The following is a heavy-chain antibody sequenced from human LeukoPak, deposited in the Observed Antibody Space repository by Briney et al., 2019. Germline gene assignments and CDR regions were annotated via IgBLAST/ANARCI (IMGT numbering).Heavy chain of an antibody. Sequence: ASVKVSCKASGYKFTDDYMHWVRQAPGQGLEFLGWINPDSGFTNYAQKFKGRVTMTRDTSISTAYLEVRSLTSDDTAVYYCAPTAEAYTSWWKVWGQGALVTVSS. D-gene: IGHD3-16*01. V-gene: IGHV1-2*02. CDR2: INPDSGFT. CDR3: APTAEAYTSWWKV. CDR1: GYKFTDDY. J-gene: IGHJ4*02.